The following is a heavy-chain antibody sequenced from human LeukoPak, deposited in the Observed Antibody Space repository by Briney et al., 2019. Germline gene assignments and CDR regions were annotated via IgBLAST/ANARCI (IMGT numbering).Heavy chain of an antibody. D-gene: IGHD2-8*02. J-gene: IGHJ3*02. V-gene: IGHV1-2*02. CDR2: INPNSGGT. CDR1: GYTFTGYY. CDR3: AAVPNANAWYWDDAFDI. Sequence: GASVKVSCKASGYTFTGYYMHWVRQAPGQGLEWMGWINPNSGGTNYAQKFQGRVTMTRDMSISTAYMELSRLRSDDTAVYYCAAVPNANAWYWDDAFDIWGQGTMVTVSS.